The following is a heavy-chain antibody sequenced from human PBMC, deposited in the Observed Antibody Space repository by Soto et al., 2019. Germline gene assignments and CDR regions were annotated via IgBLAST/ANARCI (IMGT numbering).Heavy chain of an antibody. V-gene: IGHV1-2*04. D-gene: IGHD1-7*01. Sequence: ASVKVSCKASGYTFTGSSMHSVRQAPGQGLEWVGWVNPNSGGTNYAQKFQGWVTVIMDTSISTAYMELSRLRSDDTAVYYCAREGLELQFDYWGQGTLVTVSS. CDR1: GYTFTGSS. CDR2: VNPNSGGT. CDR3: AREGLELQFDY. J-gene: IGHJ4*02.